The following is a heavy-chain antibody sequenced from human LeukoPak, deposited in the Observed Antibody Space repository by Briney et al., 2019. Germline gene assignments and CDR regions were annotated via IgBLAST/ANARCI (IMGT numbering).Heavy chain of an antibody. J-gene: IGHJ4*01. Sequence: PGGSLKLSCAASGFTFSTYVMSWVRQAPGEGLEWVSSISGSGGTTNYADSVKGRFTISRDNSKSTLYLQMSSLRAEDAAVYYWAKDLLASNGAWPGNWGQGTLVTVYS. CDR2: ISGSGGTT. CDR3: AKDLLASNGAWPGN. D-gene: IGHD2-8*01. V-gene: IGHV3-23*01. CDR1: GFTFSTYV.